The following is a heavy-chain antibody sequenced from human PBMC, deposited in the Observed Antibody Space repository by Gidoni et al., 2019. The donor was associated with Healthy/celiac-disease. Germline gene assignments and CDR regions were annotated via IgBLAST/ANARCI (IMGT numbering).Heavy chain of an antibody. D-gene: IGHD2-15*01. CDR2: INPSGGST. CDR3: ARGLCSGGSCYAVGY. Sequence: QVQLVQSGAEVKKPGASVKVSCKASGYTFTNYYMHWVRQDSGHGLEWMGIINPSGGSTSYAQKFQGGVTMTRDTSTSTVYMELSSLRSEDTAVYYCARGLCSGGSCYAVGYWGQGTLVTVSS. J-gene: IGHJ4*02. V-gene: IGHV1-46*01. CDR1: GYTFTNYY.